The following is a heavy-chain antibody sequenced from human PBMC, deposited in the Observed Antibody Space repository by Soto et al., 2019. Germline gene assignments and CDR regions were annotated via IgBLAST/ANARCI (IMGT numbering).Heavy chain of an antibody. V-gene: IGHV1-18*04. Sequence: GSVKVSCKPSGDTFTVYGSSRVRQASGQRLEWMGWISAYNGNTNYAQKLQGRVTMTTDTSTSTAYMELRRLRSDDTAVYHCARDQSTVTGYRYNWFDPWGQGALVRVSS. CDR3: ARDQSTVTGYRYNWFDP. D-gene: IGHD4-17*01. CDR1: GDTFTVYG. CDR2: ISAYNGNT. J-gene: IGHJ5*02.